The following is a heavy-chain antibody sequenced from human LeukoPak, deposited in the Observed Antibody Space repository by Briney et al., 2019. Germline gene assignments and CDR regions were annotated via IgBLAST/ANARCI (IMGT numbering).Heavy chain of an antibody. Sequence: ASVKVSCKASGYTFTGYYMHWVRQAPGQGLEWMGWINPNSGDTNYAQKFQGRVTMTRDTSISTAYMELSRLRSDDTAVYYCARGYCSSTSCYLYFDYWGQGTLVTVSS. J-gene: IGHJ4*02. CDR1: GYTFTGYY. V-gene: IGHV1-2*02. CDR2: INPNSGDT. CDR3: ARGYCSSTSCYLYFDY. D-gene: IGHD2-2*01.